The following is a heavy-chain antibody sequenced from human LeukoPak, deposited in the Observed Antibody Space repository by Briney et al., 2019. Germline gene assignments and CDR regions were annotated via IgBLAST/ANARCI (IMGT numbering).Heavy chain of an antibody. V-gene: IGHV3-30*02. CDR1: GFTFSSYG. D-gene: IGHD3-3*01. J-gene: IGHJ3*02. CDR3: ARQEYYDFWSGYYTNAFDI. CDR2: IRYDGSNK. Sequence: AGGSLRLSCAASGFTFSSYGMHWVRQAPGKGLEWVAFIRYDGSNKYYADSVKGRFTISRDNSKNTLYLQMNSLRAEDTAVYYCARQEYYDFWSGYYTNAFDIWGQGTMVTVSS.